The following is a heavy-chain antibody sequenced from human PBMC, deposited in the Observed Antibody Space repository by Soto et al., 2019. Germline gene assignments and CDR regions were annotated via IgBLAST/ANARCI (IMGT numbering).Heavy chain of an antibody. CDR2: INHSGST. D-gene: IGHD6-13*01. Sequence: SETLSLTCAVYGGSFSGYYWSWIRQPPGKGLEWIGEINHSGSTNYNPSLKSRVTISVDTSKNQFSLKLSSVTAADTAVYYCARVSRYSRPPDYWGQGTLVTVSS. CDR1: GGSFSGYY. V-gene: IGHV4-34*01. CDR3: ARVSRYSRPPDY. J-gene: IGHJ4*02.